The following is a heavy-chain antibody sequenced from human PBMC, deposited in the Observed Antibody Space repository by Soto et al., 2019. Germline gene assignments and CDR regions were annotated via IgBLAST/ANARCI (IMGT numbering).Heavy chain of an antibody. Sequence: ASVKVSCKASGYTFISYAMNWVRQAPGQRLEWMGWINAGNGNTKYSQKFQGRVTITRDTSASTGYMELSSLRSEDTAVYYCARDPGYSYVYNGGRETLVTVS. J-gene: IGHJ4*02. V-gene: IGHV1-3*01. CDR1: GYTFISYA. CDR3: ARDPGYSYVYN. D-gene: IGHD5-18*01. CDR2: INAGNGNT.